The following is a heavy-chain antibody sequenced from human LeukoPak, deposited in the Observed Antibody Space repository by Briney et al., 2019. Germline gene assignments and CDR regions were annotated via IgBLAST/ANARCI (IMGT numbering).Heavy chain of an antibody. J-gene: IGHJ4*02. CDR1: GFSLSTSGMC. V-gene: IGHV2-70*11. D-gene: IGHD3-3*01. Sequence: SGPALVKPTQTLTLTCTFSGFSLSTSGMCVSWIRQPPGKALEWLARIDWDDDKYYSTSLKTRLTISKDTSKNQVVLTVTNMDPVDTATYYCARIRREYDFWSGYYTLYYFDYWGQGTLVTVSS. CDR2: IDWDDDK. CDR3: ARIRREYDFWSGYYTLYYFDY.